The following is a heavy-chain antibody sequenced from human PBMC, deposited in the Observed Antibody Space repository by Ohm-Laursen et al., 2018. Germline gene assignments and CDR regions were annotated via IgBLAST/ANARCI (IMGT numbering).Heavy chain of an antibody. V-gene: IGHV3-33*01. CDR1: GFTFSSYG. Sequence: SLRLSCAASGFTFSSYGMHWVRQAPGKGLEWVAVIWYDGSNKYYADSVKGRSTISRDNSKNTLYLQMDVLRADDTAVYYCADPPNRDFWGQGTLVTVSS. CDR3: ADPPNRDF. J-gene: IGHJ4*02. CDR2: IWYDGSNK. D-gene: IGHD2-8*01.